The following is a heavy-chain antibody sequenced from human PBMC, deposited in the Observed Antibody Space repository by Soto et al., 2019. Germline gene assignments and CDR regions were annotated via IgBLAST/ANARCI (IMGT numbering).Heavy chain of an antibody. J-gene: IGHJ1*01. V-gene: IGHV4-61*03. D-gene: IGHD1-7*01. CDR1: GGSVSGSSHY. CDR2: IDYSGST. Sequence: QVQLQESGPGLVKPSETLSLTCSVSGGSVSGSSHYWNWIRQTPGKGLEWIGYIDYSGSTKYSPSLKSRGTISVDTSKTHFSLKINSVTAADTAVYYCARGGTATRRAVAGYFHYWGQGIQVTVSS. CDR3: ARGGTATRRAVAGYFHY.